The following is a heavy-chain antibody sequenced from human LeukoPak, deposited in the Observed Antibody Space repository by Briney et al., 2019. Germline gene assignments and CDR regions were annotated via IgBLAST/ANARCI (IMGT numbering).Heavy chain of an antibody. D-gene: IGHD6-19*01. V-gene: IGHV4-59*01. CDR3: ARGEAVAGKNFDY. J-gene: IGHJ4*02. Sequence: SETLSLTCTVSGGSISSYYWSWIRQPPGKGLEWIGYIYYSGSTNYNPSLKSRVTISVDTSKNQFSLKLSSVTAADTAVYYCARGEAVAGKNFDYWGKGTLVTVSS. CDR2: IYYSGST. CDR1: GGSISSYY.